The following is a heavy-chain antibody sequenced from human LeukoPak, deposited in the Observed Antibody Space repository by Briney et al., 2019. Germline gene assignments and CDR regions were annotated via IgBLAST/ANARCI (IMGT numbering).Heavy chain of an antibody. D-gene: IGHD3-22*01. V-gene: IGHV1-69*04. Sequence: GASVKVSCKASGGTFSSYAISWVRQAPGQGLEWMGRIIPILGIANYAQKFQGRVTITADKSTSTAYMELSSLGSEDTAVYYCARDLRNYDSSGYYYYYYGMDVWGQGTTVTVSS. CDR2: IIPILGIA. J-gene: IGHJ6*02. CDR3: ARDLRNYDSSGYYYYYYGMDV. CDR1: GGTFSSYA.